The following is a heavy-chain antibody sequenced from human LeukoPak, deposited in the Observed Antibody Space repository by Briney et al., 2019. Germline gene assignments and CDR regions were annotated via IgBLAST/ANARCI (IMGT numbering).Heavy chain of an antibody. CDR3: ARDFYSSGWYEGFDP. CDR1: GGSISSYY. J-gene: IGHJ5*02. D-gene: IGHD6-19*01. CDR2: IYTSGST. Sequence: SETLSLTCTVSGGSISSYYWSWLRQPAGKGLEWIGRIYTSGSTNYNPSLKSRVTISVDTSKNQFSLKLSSVTAADTAVYYCARDFYSSGWYEGFDPWGQGTLVTVSS. V-gene: IGHV4-4*07.